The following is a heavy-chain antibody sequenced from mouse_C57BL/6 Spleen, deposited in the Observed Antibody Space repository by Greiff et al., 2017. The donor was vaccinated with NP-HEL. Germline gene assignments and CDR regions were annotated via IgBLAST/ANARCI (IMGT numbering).Heavy chain of an antibody. V-gene: IGHV1-85*01. CDR1: GYTFTSYD. CDR3: ARRGYGSSYAMDY. CDR2: IYPRDGST. D-gene: IGHD1-1*01. J-gene: IGHJ4*01. Sequence: VQLQQSGPELVKPGASVKLSCKASGYTFTSYDINWVKQRPGQGLEWIGWIYPRDGSTKYNEKFKGKATLTVDTSSSTAYMELHSRTSEDSAVYFCARRGYGSSYAMDYLGQVASVTVS.